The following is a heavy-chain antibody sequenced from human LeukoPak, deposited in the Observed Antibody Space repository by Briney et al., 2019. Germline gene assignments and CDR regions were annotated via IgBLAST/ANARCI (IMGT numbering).Heavy chain of an antibody. Sequence: TSQTLSLTCAVSGGSISSGGYSWSWIRQPPGKGLEWIGYIYYSGSTYYNPSLKSRVTISVDTSKNQFSLKLSSVTAADTAVYYCARLVTEYGDYATYYYYYMDVWGKGTTVTISS. CDR2: IYYSGST. CDR3: ARLVTEYGDYATYYYYYMDV. J-gene: IGHJ6*03. V-gene: IGHV4-30-4*07. CDR1: GGSISSGGYS. D-gene: IGHD4-17*01.